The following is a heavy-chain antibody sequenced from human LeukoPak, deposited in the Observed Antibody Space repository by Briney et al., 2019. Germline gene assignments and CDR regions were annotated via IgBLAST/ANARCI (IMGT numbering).Heavy chain of an antibody. D-gene: IGHD4-11*01. J-gene: IGHJ5*02. CDR2: MNPNSGNT. CDR1: GYTFTSYD. CDR3: ASEHNTHDYSTSPLGP. V-gene: IGHV1-8*03. Sequence: GASVKVSCKASGYTFTSYDINWVRQATGQGLEWMGWMNPNSGNTGYAQKFQGRVTITRNTSISTAYMELSSLRAEDTAVYYCASEHNTHDYSTSPLGPWGQGTLVTVSS.